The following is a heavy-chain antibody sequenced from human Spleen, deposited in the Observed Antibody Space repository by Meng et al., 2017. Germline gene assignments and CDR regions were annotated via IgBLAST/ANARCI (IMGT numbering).Heavy chain of an antibody. D-gene: IGHD1-26*01. J-gene: IGHJ5*01. Sequence: SETLSLTCTVSGGSISSGSYYWSWIRQPAGKGLEWIGRIYTSGSTNYNPSLKSRVTISVDTSKKQFSLKLSSVTAADTAVYYCARSVQTYYGGSPFDSWGQGTLVTVSS. CDR1: GGSISSGSYY. CDR3: ARSVQTYYGGSPFDS. V-gene: IGHV4-61*02. CDR2: IYTSGST.